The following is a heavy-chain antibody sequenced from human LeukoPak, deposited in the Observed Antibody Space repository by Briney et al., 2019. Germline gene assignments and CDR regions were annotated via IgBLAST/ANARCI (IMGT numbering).Heavy chain of an antibody. J-gene: IGHJ4*02. V-gene: IGHV3-48*01. D-gene: IGHD3-22*01. CDR3: ATFPLYYYDSSGTEFDY. CDR1: GFTFSSYS. Sequence: PGGSLRLSCAASGFTFSSYSMNWVRQAPGKGLEWVSYISSSSSTIYYADSVKGRFTISRDNAKNSLYLQVNSLRAEDTAVYYCATFPLYYYDSSGTEFDYWGQGTLVTVSS. CDR2: ISSSSSTI.